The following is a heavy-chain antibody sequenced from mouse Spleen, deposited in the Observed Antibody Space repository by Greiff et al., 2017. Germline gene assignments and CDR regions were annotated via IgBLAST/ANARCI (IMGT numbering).Heavy chain of an antibody. J-gene: IGHJ2*01. V-gene: IGHV1-18*01. D-gene: IGHD2-14*01. CDR1: GYTFTDYN. Sequence: EVQLQQSGPELVKPGASVKIPCKASGYTFTDYNMDWVKQSHGKSLEWIGDINPNNGGTIYNQKFKGKATLTVDKSSSTAYMELRSLTSEDTAVYYCARKAYYRYDETGYYFDYWGQGTTLTVSS. CDR2: INPNNGGT. CDR3: ARKAYYRYDETGYYFDY.